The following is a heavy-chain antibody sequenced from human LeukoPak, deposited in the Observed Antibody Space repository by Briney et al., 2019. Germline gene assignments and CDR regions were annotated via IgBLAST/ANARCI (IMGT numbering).Heavy chain of an antibody. CDR3: AKGSGSYSWFDP. V-gene: IGHV5-51*01. Sequence: GESLKISCKGSGYSLDNYLIGWARPMPGKGLEWMGVIYPGDSHTRYSPSFQGQVTISADKSISTAYLQGSSLKASDTATYYCAKGSGSYSWFDPWGQGTLVTVSS. CDR1: GYSLDNYL. CDR2: IYPGDSHT. D-gene: IGHD1-26*01. J-gene: IGHJ5*02.